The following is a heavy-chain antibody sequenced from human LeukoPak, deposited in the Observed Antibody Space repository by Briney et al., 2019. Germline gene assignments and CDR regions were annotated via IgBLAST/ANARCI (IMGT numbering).Heavy chain of an antibody. CDR3: AKFLNYYDSSDAFDI. CDR2: ISGSGGRT. CDR1: GFTFSSYA. D-gene: IGHD3-22*01. V-gene: IGHV3-23*01. Sequence: GGSLRPSCAASGFTFSSYAMSWVRQAPGRGLEWVSSISGSGGRTYYADSVKGRFTISRDNSKNTLCLQMNSLRAEDTAVYYCAKFLNYYDSSDAFDIWGQGTMVTVSS. J-gene: IGHJ3*02.